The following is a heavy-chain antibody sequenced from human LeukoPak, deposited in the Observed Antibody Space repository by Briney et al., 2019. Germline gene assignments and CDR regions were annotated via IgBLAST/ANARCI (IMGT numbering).Heavy chain of an antibody. V-gene: IGHV3-15*01. CDR2: VKGRSAGETT. CDR1: GVSISNDW. J-gene: IGHJ4*02. D-gene: IGHD3-10*01. Sequence: GGSLRLSCAASGVSISNDWMSWVRQAPGKGLEWVARVKGRSAGETTDYAAPVKGRFTISRDDSKNTLYLQMNSLKTEDTAVYYCTLIQGWGSGSYYRDFWGQGTLVTVSS. CDR3: TLIQGWGSGSYYRDF.